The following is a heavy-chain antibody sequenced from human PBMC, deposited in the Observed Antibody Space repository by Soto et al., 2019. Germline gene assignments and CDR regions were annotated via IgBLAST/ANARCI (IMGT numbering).Heavy chain of an antibody. Sequence: SETLSLTCTVSGGSISGYYWAWIRQPPGKGLEWIGYIYYSGSTNYNPSLKSRVTISVDTSKNQFSLKLSSVTAADTAVYYCARYGSGSSVWFDPWGQGTLVTVSS. V-gene: IGHV4-59*01. CDR1: GGSISGYY. J-gene: IGHJ5*02. D-gene: IGHD3-10*01. CDR2: IYYSGST. CDR3: ARYGSGSSVWFDP.